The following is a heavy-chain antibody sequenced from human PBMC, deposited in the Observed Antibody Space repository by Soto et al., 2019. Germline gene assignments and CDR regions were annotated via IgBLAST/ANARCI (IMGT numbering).Heavy chain of an antibody. J-gene: IGHJ3*02. V-gene: IGHV3-66*01. CDR1: GFTVSSNY. D-gene: IGHD2-8*01. CDR3: ARERLSGTAFDI. CDR2: IYSGGST. Sequence: GGSLRLSCAASGFTVSSNYMSWVRQAPGKGLEWVSVIYSGGSTYYAGSVKGRFTISRDNSKNTLYLQMNSLRAEDTAVYYCARERLSGTAFDIWGQGTMVTVSS.